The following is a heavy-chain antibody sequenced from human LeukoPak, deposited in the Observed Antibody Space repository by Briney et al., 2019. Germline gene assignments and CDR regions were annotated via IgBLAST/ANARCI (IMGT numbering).Heavy chain of an antibody. V-gene: IGHV3-23*01. Sequence: AGSLRLSCAASGFTFSSYAMSWVRQAPGKGREGGSAISGSGTSTYYADSVKGRFTSSRDNSKNTLYLQMNSLRAEDTAVYYCAKDHRVKRLYYFDYWGQGALVTVSS. CDR3: AKDHRVKRLYYFDY. CDR2: ISGSGTST. CDR1: GFTFSSYA. J-gene: IGHJ4*02. D-gene: IGHD3-10*01.